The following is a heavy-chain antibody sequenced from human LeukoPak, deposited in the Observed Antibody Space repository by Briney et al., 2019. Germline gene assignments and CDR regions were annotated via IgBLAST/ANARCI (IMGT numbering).Heavy chain of an antibody. CDR3: ARVNIVVVPAAPAD. Sequence: RASVKDSCKASGYTFTGYYMHWVRQAPGQGLEWMGWINPNSGGTNYAQKFQGRVTMTRDTSISTAYMELSRLRSDDTAVYYCARVNIVVVPAAPADWGQGTLVTVSS. CDR2: INPNSGGT. V-gene: IGHV1-2*02. D-gene: IGHD2-2*01. CDR1: GYTFTGYY. J-gene: IGHJ4*02.